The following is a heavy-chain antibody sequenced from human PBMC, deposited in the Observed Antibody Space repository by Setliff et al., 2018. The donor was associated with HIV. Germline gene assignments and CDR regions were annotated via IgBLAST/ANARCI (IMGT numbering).Heavy chain of an antibody. D-gene: IGHD3-22*01. V-gene: IGHV4-34*01. J-gene: IGHJ4*02. CDR2: INHSGST. CDR3: ARLTTTYYYDSSAYYHPV. CDR1: GGSFSGYY. Sequence: PSETLSLTCAVYGGSFSGYYWSWIRQPPGKGLEWIGEINHSGSTNYNPSLKSRVTISVDTSKNQFSLKLSSVTAADTAVYYCARLTTTYYYDSSAYYHPVWGQETLVTVSS.